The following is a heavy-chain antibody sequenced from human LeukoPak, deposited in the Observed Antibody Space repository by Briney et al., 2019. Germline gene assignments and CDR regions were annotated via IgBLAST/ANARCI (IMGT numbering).Heavy chain of an antibody. CDR2: IYYSGST. CDR1: GGSISSSSYY. CDR3: ARQVDPGYGSGSYFYFDY. Sequence: KPSETLSLTCTVSGGSISSSSYYWGWIRQPPGKGLEWIGSIYYSGSTYYNPSLKSRVTISVDTSKNQFSLKLSSVTAADTAVYYCARQVDPGYGSGSYFYFDYWGQGTLVTVSS. J-gene: IGHJ4*02. V-gene: IGHV4-39*01. D-gene: IGHD3-10*01.